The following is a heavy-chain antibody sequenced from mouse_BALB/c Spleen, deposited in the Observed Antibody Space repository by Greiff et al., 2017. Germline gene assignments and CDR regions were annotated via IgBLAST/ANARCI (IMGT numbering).Heavy chain of an antibody. CDR3: ARYLTTAFLFDY. J-gene: IGHJ2*01. CDR2: LSSGGGNT. Sequence: EVMLVESGGGLVKPGGSLKLSCAASGFTFSSYTMSWVRQTPEKRLEWVATLSSGGGNTYYPDSVKGRFTISRDNAKNNLYLQMSSLRSEDTALYYCARYLTTAFLFDYWGQGTTLTVSS. CDR1: GFTFSSYT. D-gene: IGHD1-2*01. V-gene: IGHV5-9*03.